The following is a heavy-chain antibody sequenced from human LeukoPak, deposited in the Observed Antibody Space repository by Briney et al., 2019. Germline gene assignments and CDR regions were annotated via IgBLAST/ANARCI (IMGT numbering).Heavy chain of an antibody. CDR2: HTASGGRT. V-gene: IGHV3-23*01. CDR1: GFTFSSYS. CDR3: AKERDSSGLFFAP. D-gene: IGHD3-22*01. Sequence: GGSLRLSCAASGFTFSSYSMSWVRRAPVKGLEWVSVHTASGGRTYYADSVKGRFTISRDNSKNTLYLQMNSLRAEDTAVYHCAKERDSSGLFFAPWGQGTPVTVSS. J-gene: IGHJ5*02.